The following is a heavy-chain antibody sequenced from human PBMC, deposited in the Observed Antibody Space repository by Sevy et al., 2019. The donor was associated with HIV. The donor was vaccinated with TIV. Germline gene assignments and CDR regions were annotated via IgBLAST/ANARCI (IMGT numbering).Heavy chain of an antibody. J-gene: IGHJ4*02. D-gene: IGHD3-3*01. Sequence: ASVKVSCKASGYTFSNNAIHWVRQAPGQRLEWMGWVHAGNGHTKFSEKFQDRVTISRDTSATTVYMDLTSLTSEDTAIYYCARGKGGIFGVVAGQFDYWGQGTLVTVSS. CDR1: GYTFSNNA. V-gene: IGHV1-3*01. CDR2: VHAGNGHT. CDR3: ARGKGGIFGVVAGQFDY.